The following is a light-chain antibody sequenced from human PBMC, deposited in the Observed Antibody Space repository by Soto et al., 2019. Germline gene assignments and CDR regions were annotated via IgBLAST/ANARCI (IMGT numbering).Light chain of an antibody. CDR3: QQRQYWPPIT. CDR2: DAS. V-gene: IGKV3-11*01. Sequence: EIVLTQSPATLSLSPVEIATLSCRASLNVNSYLAWYQPTPGQAPRLLIYDASNRAAGIPARFSGSGSGTDFTLTISSLEPEDFAIYYCQQRQYWPPITSGQGTRREIK. J-gene: IGKJ5*01. CDR1: LNVNSY.